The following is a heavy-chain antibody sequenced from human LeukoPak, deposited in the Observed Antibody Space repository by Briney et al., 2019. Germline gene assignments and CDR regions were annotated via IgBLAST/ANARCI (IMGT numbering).Heavy chain of an antibody. CDR1: GGTFSSYA. V-gene: IGHV1-69*13. CDR2: IIPIFGTA. CDR3: ARGADVVVTAIAAFDI. Sequence: SVKVSCKASGGTFSSYAISWVRQAPGQGLEWMGGIIPIFGTANYAQKFQGRVTITADESTSTAYMELSSLRSEDTAVYCCARGADVVVTAIAAFDIWGQGTMVTVSS. J-gene: IGHJ3*02. D-gene: IGHD2-21*02.